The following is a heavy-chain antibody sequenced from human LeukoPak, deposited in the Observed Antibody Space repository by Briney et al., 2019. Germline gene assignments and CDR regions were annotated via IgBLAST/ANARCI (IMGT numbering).Heavy chain of an antibody. V-gene: IGHV1-8*01. D-gene: IGHD2-15*01. J-gene: IGHJ4*02. CDR3: ARGYCSGGSCYLYCFDY. Sequence: ASVKVSCKASGYTFTSYDINWVRQATGQGLEWMGWMNPNSGNTGYAQKFQGRVTMTRNTSISTAYMELSSLRSEDTAVYYCARGYCSGGSCYLYCFDYWGQGTLVTVSS. CDR2: MNPNSGNT. CDR1: GYTFTSYD.